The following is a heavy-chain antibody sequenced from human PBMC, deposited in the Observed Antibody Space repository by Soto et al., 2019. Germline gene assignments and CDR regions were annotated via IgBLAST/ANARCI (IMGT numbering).Heavy chain of an antibody. D-gene: IGHD6-6*01. CDR1: GFTFSSYA. V-gene: IGHV3-30-3*01. CDR3: ARDLVGGSSSSFY. J-gene: IGHJ4*02. Sequence: PGGSLRLSCAASGFTFSSYAMHWVRQAPGKGLEWVAVISYDGSNKYYADPVKGRFTISRDNSKNTLYLQMNSLRAEDTAVYYCARDLVGGSSSSFYWGQGTLVTVSS. CDR2: ISYDGSNK.